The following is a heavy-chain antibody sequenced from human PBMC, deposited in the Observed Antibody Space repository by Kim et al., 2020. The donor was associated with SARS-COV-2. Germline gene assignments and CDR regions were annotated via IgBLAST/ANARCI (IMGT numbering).Heavy chain of an antibody. J-gene: IGHJ4*02. D-gene: IGHD3-16*01. V-gene: IGHV3-23*01. Sequence: YADSGRCRFTISGDDSRNTLYLQMNSLRADDTAIYYCATAPIRGTRYDSYYWGQGTLVTVSS. CDR3: ATAPIRGTRYDSYY.